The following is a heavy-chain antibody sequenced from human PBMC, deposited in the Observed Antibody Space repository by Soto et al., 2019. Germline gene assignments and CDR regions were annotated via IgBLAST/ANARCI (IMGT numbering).Heavy chain of an antibody. CDR2: IRSKANSYAT. Sequence: LRLSCAASGFTFSGSAMHWVRQSSWKWLEWVGRIRSKANSYATAYAASVKGRFTISRDDSKNTAYLQMNSLKTEDTAVYYCTRQYYYDSSGYYAPGYGMDVWGQGTTVTVS. J-gene: IGHJ6*02. V-gene: IGHV3-73*01. CDR1: GFTFSGSA. CDR3: TRQYYYDSSGYYAPGYGMDV. D-gene: IGHD3-22*01.